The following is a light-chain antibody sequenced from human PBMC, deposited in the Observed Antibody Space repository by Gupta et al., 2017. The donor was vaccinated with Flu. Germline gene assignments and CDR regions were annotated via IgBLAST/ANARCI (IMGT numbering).Light chain of an antibody. CDR1: SSDVGGYNF. J-gene: IGLJ3*02. CDR3: SSYTSSITAV. CDR2: DVS. Sequence: QSALTQPAPVSGSPGQSITISCTGTSSDVGGYNFVSWYQQHPGKAPKLIIYDVSNRPSGVPNRFSGSKSGNTASLTISGLQAEDEADYYCSSYTSSITAVFGGGTKLAV. V-gene: IGLV2-14*03.